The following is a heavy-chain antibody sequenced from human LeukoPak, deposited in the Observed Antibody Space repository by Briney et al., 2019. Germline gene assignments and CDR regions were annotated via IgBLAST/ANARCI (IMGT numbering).Heavy chain of an antibody. CDR3: AKDSGSYLRDAFDI. J-gene: IGHJ3*02. CDR1: GFTFSTYG. V-gene: IGHV3-30*02. Sequence: PGGSLRLSCAASGFTFSTYGMHWVRQAPGKGLEWVAFIRYDGSNKYYADSVKGRFTISRDNAKNSLYLQMNSLRAEDMALYYCAKDSGSYLRDAFDIWGQGTMVTVSS. D-gene: IGHD1-26*01. CDR2: IRYDGSNK.